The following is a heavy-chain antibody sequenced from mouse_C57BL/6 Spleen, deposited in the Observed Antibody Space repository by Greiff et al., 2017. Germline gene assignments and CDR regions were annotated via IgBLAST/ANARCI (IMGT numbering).Heavy chain of an antibody. Sequence: EVQVVESEGGLVQPGSSMKLSCTASGFTFSDYYMAWVRQVPEKGLEWVANINYDGSSTYYLDSLKSRFIISRDNAKNILYLQMSSLKSEDTATYYCARGDYEKFYAMDYWGQGTSVTVSS. D-gene: IGHD2-4*01. V-gene: IGHV5-16*01. CDR2: INYDGSST. CDR3: ARGDYEKFYAMDY. CDR1: GFTFSDYY. J-gene: IGHJ4*01.